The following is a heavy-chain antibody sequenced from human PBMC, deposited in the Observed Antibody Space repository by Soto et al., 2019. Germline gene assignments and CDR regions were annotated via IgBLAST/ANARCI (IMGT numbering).Heavy chain of an antibody. Sequence: GGSLRLSCVASGFTFSSYEMNWVRQAPGKGLEWVSYISSSGMTVYYADSVKGRFTISRDNAKNSLYLQMNNLRAEDTAVYYCARPQEIDNFWSLGYYYTVDVWGQGATVTVSS. D-gene: IGHD3-3*01. J-gene: IGHJ6*02. CDR3: ARPQEIDNFWSLGYYYTVDV. CDR2: ISSSGMTV. CDR1: GFTFSSYE. V-gene: IGHV3-48*03.